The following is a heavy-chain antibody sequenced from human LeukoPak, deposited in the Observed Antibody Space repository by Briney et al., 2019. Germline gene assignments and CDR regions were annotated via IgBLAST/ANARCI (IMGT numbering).Heavy chain of an antibody. D-gene: IGHD3-10*01. CDR3: ARAWGSGSYYGFYYYYGMDV. CDR2: ISAYNGNT. CDR1: GYTFTSYG. J-gene: IGHJ6*02. V-gene: IGHV1-18*01. Sequence: ASVKVSCKASGYTFTSYGISWVRQAPGQGLEWMGWISAYNGNTNYAQKLQGRVTMTTDTSTGTAYMDLSSLRSEDTAVYYCARAWGSGSYYGFYYYYGMDVWGQGTTVTVSS.